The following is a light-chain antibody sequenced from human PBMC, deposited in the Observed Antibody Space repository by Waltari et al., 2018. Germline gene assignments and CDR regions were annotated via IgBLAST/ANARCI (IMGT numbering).Light chain of an antibody. V-gene: IGKV2-30*02. CDR1: QSLVHSDGNTY. CDR3: MQCTLWPRWT. Sequence: DGAMTQSPLSLPVTLGQPASITCRSTQSLVHSDGNTYLNWFQQRPGQSPRRLIYQVSNRDSGVPDRCSSSGSCTDFTLRISRVEAEDVGVYFCMQCTLWPRWTFGQGTKVEI. CDR2: QVS. J-gene: IGKJ1*01.